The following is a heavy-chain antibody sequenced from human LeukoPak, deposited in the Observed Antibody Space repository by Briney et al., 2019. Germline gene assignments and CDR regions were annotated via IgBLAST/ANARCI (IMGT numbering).Heavy chain of an antibody. V-gene: IGHV5-51*01. D-gene: IGHD3-3*01. CDR3: ARQNDFRLDY. CDR1: GYTFSNYW. CDR2: IYPGDSDT. J-gene: IGHJ4*02. Sequence: GESLRISCKGSGYTFSNYWIGWVRQMPGKGLEWMGIIYPGDSDTRYRPSLQGQVPISVDTSIGTAYLQWSSLKASDTAIYYCARQNDFRLDYWGQGTLVTVSS.